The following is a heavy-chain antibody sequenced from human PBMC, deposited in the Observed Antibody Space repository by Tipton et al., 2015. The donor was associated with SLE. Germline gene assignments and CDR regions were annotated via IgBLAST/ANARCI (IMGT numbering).Heavy chain of an antibody. V-gene: IGHV4-61*01. CDR1: GGSVSSSSKY. CDR2: IYDSGRT. J-gene: IGHJ4*02. CDR3: ARLLAGRGEGFDY. D-gene: IGHD6-19*01. Sequence: TLSLTCTVSGGSVSSSSKYWAWIRQPPGKGLEWIGYIYDSGRTNYNPSLKSRVTISVDTSKNQFSLKLSSVTAADTALYYCARLLAGRGEGFDYWGQGTLVTVSS.